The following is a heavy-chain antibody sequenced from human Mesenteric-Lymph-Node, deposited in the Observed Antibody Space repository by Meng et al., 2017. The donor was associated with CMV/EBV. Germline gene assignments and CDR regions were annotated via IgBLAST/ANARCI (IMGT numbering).Heavy chain of an antibody. Sequence: GSLRLSCTVSGGSITTSSYYWGWIRQPPGKGLEWIGNIYSGGSTYYNPSLKSRVTISVDTSKNQFFLNLSSVTAADTAVYYCARDDFWSGGGWFDPWGPGTLVTVSS. CDR1: GGSITTSSYY. CDR2: IYSGGST. J-gene: IGHJ5*02. D-gene: IGHD3-3*01. CDR3: ARDDFWSGGGWFDP. V-gene: IGHV4-39*07.